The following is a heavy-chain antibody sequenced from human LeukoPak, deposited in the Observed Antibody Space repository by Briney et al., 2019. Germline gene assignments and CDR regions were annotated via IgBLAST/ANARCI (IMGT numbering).Heavy chain of an antibody. CDR2: IYSGGST. CDR1: GFTVSSNY. D-gene: IGHD3-10*01. Sequence: SGGSLRLSCAASGFTVSSNYMSWVRQAPGKGLEWVSVIYSGGSTYYADSVKGRFTISRDNSKNTLYLQMNSLRAEDTAVYYCARYTMVRGVLDYWGQGTLVTVSS. J-gene: IGHJ4*02. CDR3: ARYTMVRGVLDY. V-gene: IGHV3-53*01.